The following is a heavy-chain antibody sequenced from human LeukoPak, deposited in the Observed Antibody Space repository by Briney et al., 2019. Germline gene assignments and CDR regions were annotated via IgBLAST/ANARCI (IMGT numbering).Heavy chain of an antibody. CDR1: GYTFTIYD. V-gene: IGHV1-8*01. J-gene: IGHJ6*02. CDR2: MNPNNGGT. CDR3: ARGAIFGVTPRGYGMDV. Sequence: ASVKVSCKASGYTFTIYDINWVRQAPGQGLEWVGWMNPNNGGTVYAQKFQGRVTMTRDTSTGTLYMELNSLRSEDTAVYYCARGAIFGVTPRGYGMDVWGQGTTVTVSS. D-gene: IGHD3-3*01.